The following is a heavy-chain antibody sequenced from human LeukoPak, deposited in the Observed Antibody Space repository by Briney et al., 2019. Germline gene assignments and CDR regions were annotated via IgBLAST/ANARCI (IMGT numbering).Heavy chain of an antibody. Sequence: GGSLRLSCAASGFSFSSYWISWVRQAPGKGLEWVANIKQDGSEKYYVDSVKGRFTISRDNAKNSLYLQMNSLRAEDTAVYYCAANKYYFDYWGQGTLVTVSS. CDR3: AANKYYFDY. V-gene: IGHV3-7*05. D-gene: IGHD1/OR15-1a*01. CDR1: GFSFSSYW. CDR2: IKQDGSEK. J-gene: IGHJ4*02.